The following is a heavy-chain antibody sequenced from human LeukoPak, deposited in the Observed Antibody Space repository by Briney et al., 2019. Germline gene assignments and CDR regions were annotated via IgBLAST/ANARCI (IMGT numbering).Heavy chain of an antibody. V-gene: IGHV4-61*01. CDR3: ARSHCSSTSCPDYFDY. J-gene: IGHJ4*02. Sequence: SETLSLTCTVSGGSVSSGSYYWSWIRQPPGKGLEWIGYIYYSGSTNYNPSLKSRVTISVDTSKNQFSLKLSSVTAADTAVYYCARSHCSSTSCPDYFDYWGQGTLSPSPQ. CDR2: IYYSGST. CDR1: GGSVSSGSYY. D-gene: IGHD2-2*01.